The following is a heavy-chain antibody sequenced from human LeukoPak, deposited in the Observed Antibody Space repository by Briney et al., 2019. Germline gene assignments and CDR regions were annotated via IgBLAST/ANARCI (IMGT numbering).Heavy chain of an antibody. CDR3: AKIRDIVVVVAATPLNDY. J-gene: IGHJ4*02. CDR1: GFTFSSYA. V-gene: IGHV3-23*01. CDR2: ISGSGGST. D-gene: IGHD2-15*01. Sequence: GGSLRLSCAASGFTFSSYAMSWVRQAPGKGLEWGSAISGSGGSTYYADSVKGRFTISRDNSKNTLYLQMNSLRAEDTAVYYCAKIRDIVVVVAATPLNDYWGQGTLVTVSS.